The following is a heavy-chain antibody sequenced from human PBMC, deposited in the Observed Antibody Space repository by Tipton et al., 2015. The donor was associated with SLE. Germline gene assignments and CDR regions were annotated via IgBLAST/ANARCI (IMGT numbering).Heavy chain of an antibody. D-gene: IGHD3-3*01. J-gene: IGHJ4*02. CDR1: GFTFSYYN. V-gene: IGHV3-21*04. CDR3: FAIYDLWSMFV. CDR2: ISSTGIYI. Sequence: SLRLSCTASGFTFSYYNMNWVRQAPGEGLEWVSSISSTGIYIYNADSLKGRFTISRDNAKNSLYLQMNSLKVEDTAIYYCFAIYDLWSMFVRGQGTLVTVSS.